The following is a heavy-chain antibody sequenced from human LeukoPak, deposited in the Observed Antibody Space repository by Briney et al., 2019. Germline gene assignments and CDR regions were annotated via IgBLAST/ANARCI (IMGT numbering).Heavy chain of an antibody. CDR2: INHSGST. Sequence: SETLSLTCAVYGGSFSGYYWSWIRQPPGKGLEWIGEINHSGSTNYNPSLKSRVTISVDTSKNQFSLKLSSVTAADTAVYYCARGKSEDFLAFDIWGQGTMVTVSS. CDR1: GGSFSGYY. D-gene: IGHD2/OR15-2a*01. V-gene: IGHV4-34*01. CDR3: ARGKSEDFLAFDI. J-gene: IGHJ3*02.